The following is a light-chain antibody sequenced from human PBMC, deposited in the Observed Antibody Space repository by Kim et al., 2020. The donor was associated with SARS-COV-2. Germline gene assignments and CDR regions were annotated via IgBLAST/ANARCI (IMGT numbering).Light chain of an antibody. V-gene: IGKV3-11*01. Sequence: VVRQSPATLSLSPGQRATLSCRASQSVGTYLAWYQQKPGQAPRLLIYDASKRATGIPARFRGSGSGTDFTLTIGTLEPEDFAVYYCQQRSNFGQGTRLEIK. CDR2: DAS. J-gene: IGKJ5*01. CDR1: QSVGTY. CDR3: QQRSN.